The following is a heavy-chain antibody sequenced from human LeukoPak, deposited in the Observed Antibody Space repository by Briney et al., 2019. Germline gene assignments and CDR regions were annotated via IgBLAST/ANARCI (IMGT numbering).Heavy chain of an antibody. D-gene: IGHD3-16*01. CDR2: ISGSGSTT. Sequence: GGSLRLSCAASGFTFSNAWMSWVRQAPGKGLEWVSGISGSGSTTYYADSVKGRFTISRDHSKNTLFLQMNSLRAEDTAEYYCAKAPVGDWGVSDAWGQGTLVTVSS. V-gene: IGHV3-23*01. CDR3: AKAPVGDWGVSDA. CDR1: GFTFSNAW. J-gene: IGHJ5*02.